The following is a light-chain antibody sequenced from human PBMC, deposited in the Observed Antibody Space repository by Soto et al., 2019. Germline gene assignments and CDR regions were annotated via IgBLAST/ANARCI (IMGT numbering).Light chain of an antibody. CDR1: SSNIGAGYD. CDR2: GNN. Sequence: QPVLTQAPSVSGAPGQRVTISCTGSSSNIGAGYDVHWYQQLPGTAPKVLIYGNNNRPSGVPERFSGSKSATSASLAITGLQAEDEADYYCQSYDSSLSGYVFGTGTKVTVL. J-gene: IGLJ1*01. V-gene: IGLV1-40*01. CDR3: QSYDSSLSGYV.